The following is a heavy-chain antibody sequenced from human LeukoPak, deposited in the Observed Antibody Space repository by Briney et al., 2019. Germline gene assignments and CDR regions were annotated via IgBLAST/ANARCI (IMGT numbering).Heavy chain of an antibody. CDR2: ISGSGGST. CDR3: AKVMKNYDILTGYYIKDY. V-gene: IGHV3-23*01. CDR1: GFTFSSYA. Sequence: GGSLRLSCAASGFTFSSYAMSWVRQAPGKGLEWVSAISGSGGSTYYADSVKGRFTISRDNSKNTLYLQMSSLRAEDTAVYYCAKVMKNYDILTGYYIKDYWGQGTLVTVSS. D-gene: IGHD3-9*01. J-gene: IGHJ4*02.